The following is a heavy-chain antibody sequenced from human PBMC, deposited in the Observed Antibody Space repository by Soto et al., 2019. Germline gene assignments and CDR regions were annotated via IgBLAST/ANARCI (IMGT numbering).Heavy chain of an antibody. J-gene: IGHJ3*02. CDR1: GGSFSGYY. V-gene: IGHV4-34*01. CDR3: ANLDMITFGGIIGPNDEFDI. Sequence: SETLSLTCAVYGGSFSGYYWSWIRQPPGKGLEWIGEINHSGSTNYNPSLKSRVTISVDKSKNQFSLRLSSVTAADTAVYYCANLDMITFGGIIGPNDEFDISGQGTMVTVSS. CDR2: INHSGST. D-gene: IGHD3-16*01.